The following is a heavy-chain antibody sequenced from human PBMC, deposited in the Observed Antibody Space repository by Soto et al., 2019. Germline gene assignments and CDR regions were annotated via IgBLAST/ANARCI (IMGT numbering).Heavy chain of an antibody. V-gene: IGHV4-34*01. Sequence: QVQLQQWGAGLLKPSETLSLTCAVYGGSFSGYYWSWIRQPPGKGLEWIGEINHSGSTNYNPSLKSRVTISVDTSKNQFSLKLRSVTAADTAVYYCAREPYNWNDGVYYYYYMDVWGKGTTVTVSS. CDR1: GGSFSGYY. D-gene: IGHD1-20*01. CDR2: INHSGST. J-gene: IGHJ6*03. CDR3: AREPYNWNDGVYYYYYMDV.